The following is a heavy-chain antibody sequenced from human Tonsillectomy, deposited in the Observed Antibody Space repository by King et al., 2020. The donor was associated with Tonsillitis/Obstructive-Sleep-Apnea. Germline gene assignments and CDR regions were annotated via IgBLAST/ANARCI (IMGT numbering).Heavy chain of an antibody. CDR2: ISSSNTYT. Sequence: VQLVESGGGLVKPGGSLRLSCAASGFTFSDYYMNWIRQAPGKGLEWVSYISSSNTYTNYADSVKGRFTISRDNANNSLYLQMNSLRAEDTAVYYCVRDPRPVEWLLTPDAFDIWGQGTMVTVSS. V-gene: IGHV3-11*05. CDR1: GFTFSDYY. J-gene: IGHJ3*02. D-gene: IGHD3-3*01. CDR3: VRDPRPVEWLLTPDAFDI.